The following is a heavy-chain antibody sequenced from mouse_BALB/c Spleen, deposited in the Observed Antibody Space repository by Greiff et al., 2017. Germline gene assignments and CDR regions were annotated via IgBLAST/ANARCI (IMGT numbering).Heavy chain of an antibody. Sequence: VKLMESGPGLVAPSQSLSITCTVSGFSLTGYGVNWVRQPPGKGLEWLGMIWGDGSTDYNSALKSRLSISKDNSKSQVFLKMNSLQTDDTARYYCARDNYGNYYYYAMDYWGQGTSVTVSS. J-gene: IGHJ4*01. D-gene: IGHD2-1*01. V-gene: IGHV2-6-7*01. CDR1: GFSLTGYG. CDR2: IWGDGST. CDR3: ARDNYGNYYYYAMDY.